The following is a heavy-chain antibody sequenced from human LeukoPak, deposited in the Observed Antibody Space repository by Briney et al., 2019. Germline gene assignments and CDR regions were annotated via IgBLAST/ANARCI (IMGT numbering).Heavy chain of an antibody. D-gene: IGHD3-22*01. CDR1: GGSISSRSYY. Sequence: SETLSLTCTVSGGSISSRSYYWGWIRQPPGKGLEWIGTIYYSGSTYYNPSLKSRVTISVDTSKNQFSLKVRSVTAADTAVYYCARERDFYDSSGSPSYRGQGTLVTVSS. V-gene: IGHV4-39*07. CDR3: ARERDFYDSSGSPSY. J-gene: IGHJ4*02. CDR2: IYYSGST.